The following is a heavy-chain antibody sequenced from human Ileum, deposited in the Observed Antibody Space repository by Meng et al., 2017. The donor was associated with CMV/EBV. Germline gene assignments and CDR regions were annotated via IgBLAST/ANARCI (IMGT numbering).Heavy chain of an antibody. V-gene: IGHV4-39*07. Sequence: RLQESGPGLVKPAETLLFICTASGAPICSGSHSWAWFRQPPGKSLEWIGSMYFSGIADYNPSLKSRVTISLHATQKQFSLRLTSVTAADSAVYFCARDLTNKWFYYWGQGTLVTVSS. D-gene: IGHD1-26*01. CDR1: GAPICSGSHS. J-gene: IGHJ4*02. CDR3: ARDLTNKWFYY. CDR2: MYFSGIA.